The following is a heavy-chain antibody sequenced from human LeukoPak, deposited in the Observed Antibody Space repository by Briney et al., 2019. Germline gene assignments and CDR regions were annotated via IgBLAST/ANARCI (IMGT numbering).Heavy chain of an antibody. CDR1: GGTFSSYA. Sequence: ASVKVSCKASGGTFSSYAISWVRQAPGQGLEWMGIINPSGGSTSYAQKFQGRVTMTRDMSTSTVYMELSSLRSEDTAVYYCAREDPLDAFDIWGQGTMVTVSS. CDR2: INPSGGST. CDR3: AREDPLDAFDI. V-gene: IGHV1-46*01. J-gene: IGHJ3*02.